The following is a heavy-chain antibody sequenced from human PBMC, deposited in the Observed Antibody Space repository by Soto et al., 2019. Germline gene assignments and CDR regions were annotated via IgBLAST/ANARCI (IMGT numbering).Heavy chain of an antibody. CDR2: IIPIFGTA. V-gene: IGHV1-69*13. CDR3: AGTSRFEY. J-gene: IGHJ4*02. Sequence: GASVKVSCKASGGTFSSYAISWVRQAPGQGLEWMGGIIPIFGTANYAQKFQGRVTITADESKNQFSLKLTSVTAADTAVYYCAGTSRFEYWGQGTLVTVSS. CDR1: GGTFSSYA. D-gene: IGHD6-6*01.